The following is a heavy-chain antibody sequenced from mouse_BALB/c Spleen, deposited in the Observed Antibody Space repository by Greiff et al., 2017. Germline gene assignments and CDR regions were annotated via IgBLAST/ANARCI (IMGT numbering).Heavy chain of an antibody. Sequence: EVQGVESGGGLVKPGGSLKLSCAASGFTFSSYAMSWVRQTPEKRLEWVASISSGGSTYYPDSVKGRFTISRDNARNILYLQMSSLRSEDTAMYYCARGDTTAWYFDVWGAGTTVTVSS. CDR2: ISSGGST. CDR1: GFTFSSYA. V-gene: IGHV5-6-5*01. D-gene: IGHD1-2*01. J-gene: IGHJ1*01. CDR3: ARGDTTAWYFDV.